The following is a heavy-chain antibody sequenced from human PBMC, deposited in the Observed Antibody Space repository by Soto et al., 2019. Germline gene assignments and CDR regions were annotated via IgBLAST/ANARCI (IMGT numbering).Heavy chain of an antibody. CDR3: ARGAYYYGSGSYYNVAYYFDY. V-gene: IGHV4-59*01. J-gene: IGHJ4*02. CDR1: GGSISSYY. Sequence: SETLSLTCTVSGGSISSYYWSWIRQPPGKGLEWIGYIYYSGSTNYTPSLKSRVTISVDTSKNQFSLKLSSVTAADTAVYYCARGAYYYGSGSYYNVAYYFDYWGQGTLVTVSS. D-gene: IGHD3-10*01. CDR2: IYYSGST.